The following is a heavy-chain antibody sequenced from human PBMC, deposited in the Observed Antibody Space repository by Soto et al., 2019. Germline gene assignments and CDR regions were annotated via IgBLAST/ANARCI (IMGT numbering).Heavy chain of an antibody. CDR1: GFTFSSYA. J-gene: IGHJ3*02. CDR3: AKDQTVVVITSDAFDI. CDR2: ISGSGGST. Sequence: GGSLRLSCAASGFTFSSYAMSWVRQAPGKGLEWVSAISGSGGSTYYADSVKGRFTISRDNSKNTLYLQMNSLRAEDTAVYYCAKDQTVVVITSDAFDIWGQGTMVTVSS. D-gene: IGHD3-22*01. V-gene: IGHV3-23*01.